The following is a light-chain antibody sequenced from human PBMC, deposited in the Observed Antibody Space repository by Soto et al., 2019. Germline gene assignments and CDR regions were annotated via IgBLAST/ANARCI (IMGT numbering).Light chain of an antibody. CDR2: DVS. Sequence: QSVLTQPRSVSGSPGQSVTISCTGTSSDVGGYNYVSWYQQHPGKAPKLMIYDVSKRPSGVPDRFSGSKSGNTASLTISGLQAEDEAYYYCCSYAGSLVVFGGGTKLTVL. CDR3: CSYAGSLVV. CDR1: SSDVGGYNY. V-gene: IGLV2-11*01. J-gene: IGLJ2*01.